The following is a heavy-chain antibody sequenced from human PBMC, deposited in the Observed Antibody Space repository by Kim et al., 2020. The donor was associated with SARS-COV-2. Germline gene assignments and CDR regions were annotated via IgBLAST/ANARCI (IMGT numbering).Heavy chain of an antibody. CDR2: IYYSGNT. D-gene: IGHD6-13*01. CDR1: GGSISSGGYY. J-gene: IGHJ6*01. V-gene: IGHV4-31*03. CDR3: ARDRSRWTAGIYYYYG. Sequence: SETLSLTCTVSGGSISSGGYYWSWVRQHPGKGLEWIGYIYYSGNTFYNPSLKSRLTMSVDTSKNHFSLNLSSVTAAYTAVYYCARDRSRWTAGIYYYYG.